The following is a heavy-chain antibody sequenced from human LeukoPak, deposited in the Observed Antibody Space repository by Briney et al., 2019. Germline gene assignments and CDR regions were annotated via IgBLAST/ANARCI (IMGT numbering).Heavy chain of an antibody. V-gene: IGHV1-18*01. CDR3: ASVGPGGYFDY. J-gene: IGHJ4*02. D-gene: IGHD3-16*01. CDR1: GYTFTSYG. CDR2: ISAYNGNT. Sequence: ASVKVSCKASGYTFTSYGVSWVRQAPGQGLEWMGWISAYNGNTNYAQKLQGRVTMTTDTSTSTAYVELRSLRSDDTAVYYCASVGPGGYFDYWGQGTLVTVSS.